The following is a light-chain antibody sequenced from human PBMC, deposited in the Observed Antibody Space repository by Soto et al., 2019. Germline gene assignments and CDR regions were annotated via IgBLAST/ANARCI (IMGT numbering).Light chain of an antibody. CDR3: QSHDNSLSGFYV. Sequence: QSVLTQAPSVSGAPGQRVTVSYTGSSTNIGAGYAVHWYQQLPGTAPKLLIYGNTIRPSGVPDRFSGSRSGTSASLAITGLQAEDEADYYCQSHDNSLSGFYVFGTGTKLTVL. CDR1: STNIGAGYA. V-gene: IGLV1-40*01. CDR2: GNT. J-gene: IGLJ1*01.